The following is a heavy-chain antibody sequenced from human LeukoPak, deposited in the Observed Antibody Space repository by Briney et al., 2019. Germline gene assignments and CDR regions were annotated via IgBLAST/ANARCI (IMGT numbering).Heavy chain of an antibody. CDR3: ARGDTVVVPAAILDY. J-gene: IGHJ4*02. Sequence: ASVKVSCKASGYTFTGYYMHWVRQAPGQGLEWMGWINPNSGGTNYAQKFQGRVTMTRDTSISTAYMELSRLRSDDTAVYYCARGDTVVVPAAILDYWGQGTLLTVSS. V-gene: IGHV1-2*02. CDR2: INPNSGGT. CDR1: GYTFTGYY. D-gene: IGHD2-2*01.